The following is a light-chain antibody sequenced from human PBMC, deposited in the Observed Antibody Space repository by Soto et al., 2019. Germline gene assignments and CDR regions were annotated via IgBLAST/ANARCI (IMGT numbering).Light chain of an antibody. J-gene: IGKJ2*01. CDR3: LQSDSFPHT. Sequence: DIQMTQSPSSVSASVGDRVTITCRASQGISSWLAWYQQKPGKAPKLLIYAASRLQSGVPSRFSGSGSGTDFSLTISGPQSEDFATYCCLQSDSFPHTVGQGTKLEIK. V-gene: IGKV1-12*01. CDR1: QGISSW. CDR2: AAS.